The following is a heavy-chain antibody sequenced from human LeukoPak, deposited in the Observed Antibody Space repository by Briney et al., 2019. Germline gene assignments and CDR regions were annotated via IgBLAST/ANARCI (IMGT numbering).Heavy chain of an antibody. CDR2: ISYDGSNK. Sequence: PGGSLRLSCAASGFTFSTYGMHWVRQAPGKGLEWVAVISYDGSNKYYADSVKGRFTISRDNSKNTLYLQMNSLRPGDTAVYYCAKTPYWGQGTLVTVSS. J-gene: IGHJ4*02. CDR1: GFTFSTYG. V-gene: IGHV3-30*18. D-gene: IGHD2-15*01. CDR3: AKTPY.